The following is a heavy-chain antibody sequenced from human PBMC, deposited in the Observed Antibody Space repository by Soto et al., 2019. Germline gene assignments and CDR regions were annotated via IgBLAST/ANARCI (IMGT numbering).Heavy chain of an antibody. V-gene: IGHV3-48*01. CDR3: ARTRMEWALYFDN. CDR1: GFSFSDSG. CDR2: IGSSSRTI. Sequence: EVQLVESGGGLIQPGGSLRLSCGASGFSFSDSGMNWIRRTPGKGLEWISYIGSSSRTIYYAASVEGRFTISRDNVANSVVLQINTPRGEDTGVYYCARTRMEWALYFDNWGLGTLVTVSS. J-gene: IGHJ4*02. D-gene: IGHD3-3*01.